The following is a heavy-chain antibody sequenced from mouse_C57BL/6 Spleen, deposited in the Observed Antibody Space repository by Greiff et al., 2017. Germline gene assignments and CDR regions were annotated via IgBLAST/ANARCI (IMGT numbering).Heavy chain of an antibody. J-gene: IGHJ3*01. CDR3: AREQTWFAY. V-gene: IGHV1-7*01. Sequence: QVQLQQSGAELAKPGASVKLSCKASGYTFTSYWMHWVKQRPGQGLEWIGYISPSSGYTKYNQKFKGKATLTADKSSSTAYMQLSSLTYEDSAVYYYAREQTWFAYWGQGTLLTVS. CDR2: ISPSSGYT. CDR1: GYTFTSYW.